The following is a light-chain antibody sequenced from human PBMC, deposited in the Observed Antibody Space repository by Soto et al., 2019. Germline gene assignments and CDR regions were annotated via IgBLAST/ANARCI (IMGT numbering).Light chain of an antibody. CDR1: QTISSW. CDR2: KAS. J-gene: IGKJ4*01. CDR3: HQASSFPLS. Sequence: DIQMTQSPSTLSGSVGDRVTITCRASQTISSWLAWYQQKPGKAPKLLIYKASTLKSGVPSRFSGSGSGTDFTLTITNLQPEDFATYYCHQASSFPLSFGGGTKVEIK. V-gene: IGKV1-5*03.